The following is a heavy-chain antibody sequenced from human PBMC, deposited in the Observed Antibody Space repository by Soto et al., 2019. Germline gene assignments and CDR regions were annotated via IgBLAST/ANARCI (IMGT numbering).Heavy chain of an antibody. V-gene: IGHV4-39*01. Sequence: SETLSLTYTVSAGSTSSSSYYWGLIRQPPGKGLEWIGSIYYSGSTYYNPSLKSRVTISVDTSKNQFSLKLSSVTAADTAVYYCARLVYASSGYRPGWGQGTLVTVS. CDR1: AGSTSSSSYY. J-gene: IGHJ4*02. CDR3: ARLVYASSGYRPG. CDR2: IYYSGST. D-gene: IGHD3-22*01.